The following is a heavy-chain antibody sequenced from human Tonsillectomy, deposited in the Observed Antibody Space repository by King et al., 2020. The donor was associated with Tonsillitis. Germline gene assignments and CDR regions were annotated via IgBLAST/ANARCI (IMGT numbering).Heavy chain of an antibody. CDR3: ARTFYASGSFPGCFDY. Sequence: QLQESGPGLVKPSEALSLTCTVSGDSISDYYWSWIRQPPGKGLEWIGYVSYSGSTNYNPSLKSRVTISVDTSKNQLSLRLSSVTAADTAVYYCARTFYASGSFPGCFDYWGQGTLVTVSS. CDR2: VSYSGST. V-gene: IGHV4-59*01. D-gene: IGHD3-10*01. CDR1: GDSISDYY. J-gene: IGHJ4*02.